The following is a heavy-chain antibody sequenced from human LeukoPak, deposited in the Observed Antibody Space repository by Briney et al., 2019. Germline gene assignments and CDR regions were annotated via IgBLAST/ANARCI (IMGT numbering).Heavy chain of an antibody. CDR1: GCTFTSYA. J-gene: IGHJ1*01. Sequence: ASVKVPCKASGCTFTSYAMNWVRQAPGQGLEWMGWINPNSGDTNYAQKFQGRVTVTRDTSISTAHMELSRLRSDDTAVYYCARGGLRGSYYEYFHHWGQGTLVSVSS. CDR2: INPNSGDT. CDR3: ARGGLRGSYYEYFHH. D-gene: IGHD1-26*01. V-gene: IGHV1-2*02.